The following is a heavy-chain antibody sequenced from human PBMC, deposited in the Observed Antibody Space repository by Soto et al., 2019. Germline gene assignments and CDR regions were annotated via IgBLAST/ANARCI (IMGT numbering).Heavy chain of an antibody. CDR3: ASLIAVAGLYFDY. V-gene: IGHV3-53*01. D-gene: IGHD6-19*01. CDR2: IYSGGST. Sequence: GGSLRLSCAASGFTVSSNYMSWVRQAPGKGLEWVSVIYSGGSTYYADSVKGRFTISRDNSKNTLYLQMNSLRAEDTAVYYCASLIAVAGLYFDYWGQGTLVTVSS. CDR1: GFTVSSNY. J-gene: IGHJ4*02.